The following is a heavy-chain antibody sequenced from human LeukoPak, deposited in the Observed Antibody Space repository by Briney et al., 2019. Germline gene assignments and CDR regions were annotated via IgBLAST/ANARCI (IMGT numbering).Heavy chain of an antibody. D-gene: IGHD3-3*01. CDR3: ARDRTLLRFLDY. V-gene: IGHV1-3*01. Sequence: ASVEVSCKASGYTFTSYAMHWVRQAPGQRLEWMGWINAGNGNTKYSQKFQGRVTITRDTSASTAYMELSSLRSEDTAVYYCARDRTLLRFLDYWGQGTLVTVSS. J-gene: IGHJ4*02. CDR1: GYTFTSYA. CDR2: INAGNGNT.